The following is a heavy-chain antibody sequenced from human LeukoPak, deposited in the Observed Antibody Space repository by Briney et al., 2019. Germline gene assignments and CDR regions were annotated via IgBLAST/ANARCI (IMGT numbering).Heavy chain of an antibody. CDR1: DGSLSGYY. J-gene: IGHJ4*02. Sequence: PSETLSLTCAVYDGSLSGYYWTWIRQPPGKGLEWIGEIDHSGNTNYNLSLKSRVTISVDTSKNQFSLNLSSVTAADTAVYYCARVVAHFDYWGQGTLVTVSS. D-gene: IGHD2-15*01. V-gene: IGHV4-34*01. CDR3: ARVVAHFDY. CDR2: IDHSGNT.